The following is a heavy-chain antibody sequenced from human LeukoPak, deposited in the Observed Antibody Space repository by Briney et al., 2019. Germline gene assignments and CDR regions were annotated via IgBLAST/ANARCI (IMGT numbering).Heavy chain of an antibody. D-gene: IGHD2-15*01. Sequence: ASVKVSCKASGYTFTSYAMNWVRQAPGQGLEWMGWINTNTGNPTYAQGFTGRFVFSLDTSVSTAYLQISSLKAEDTAVYYCARMLPSTGYCSGGSCMNWFDPWGQGTLVTVSS. J-gene: IGHJ5*02. CDR1: GYTFTSYA. CDR2: INTNTGNP. V-gene: IGHV7-4-1*02. CDR3: ARMLPSTGYCSGGSCMNWFDP.